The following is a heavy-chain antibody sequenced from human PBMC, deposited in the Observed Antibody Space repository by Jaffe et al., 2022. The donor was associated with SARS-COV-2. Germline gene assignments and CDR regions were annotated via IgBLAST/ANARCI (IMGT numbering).Heavy chain of an antibody. J-gene: IGHJ4*02. D-gene: IGHD2-15*01. V-gene: IGHV3-23*04. CDR2: ISGSGGSA. CDR3: AKGMHSGGWLPFDY. CDR1: GFTFSDYA. Sequence: EVQLVDSGGGLVQPGGSLRLSCAASGFTFSDYAMSWVRQAPGKGLEWVSGISGSGGSAFYADSVKGRFTISRDNSKNMLNLQMSSLRAEDTAVYYCAKGMHSGGWLPFDYWGQGALVTVSS.